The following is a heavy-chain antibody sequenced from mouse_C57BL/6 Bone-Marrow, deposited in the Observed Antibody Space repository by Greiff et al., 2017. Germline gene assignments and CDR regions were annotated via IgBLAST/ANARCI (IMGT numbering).Heavy chain of an antibody. CDR1: GYTFTDYY. Sequence: VQRVESGAELVRPGASVKLSCKASGYTFTDYYINWVKQRPGQGLEWIARIYPGSGNTYYNEKFKGKATLTAEKSSSTAYMPLSSLTSEDSAVYFCDYYGSSYAMDYWGQGTSVTVSS. CDR3: DYYGSSYAMDY. CDR2: IYPGSGNT. D-gene: IGHD1-1*01. J-gene: IGHJ4*01. V-gene: IGHV1-76*01.